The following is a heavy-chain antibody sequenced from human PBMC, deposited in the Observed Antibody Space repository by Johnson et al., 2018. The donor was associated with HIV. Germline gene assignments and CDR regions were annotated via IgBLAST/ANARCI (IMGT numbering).Heavy chain of an antibody. Sequence: EVQLVESGGGVVQPGRSLRLSCAASGFTFSSYAMHWVRQAPGKGLEWVANINQNGSEKYYVDSVKGRFTISRDNAKNSLDLQMNSLRAEDTAVYYCARGGYYDSSGHDAFDIWGHGTMVTVSS. CDR3: ARGGYYDSSGHDAFDI. J-gene: IGHJ3*02. V-gene: IGHV3-7*01. CDR1: GFTFSSYA. CDR2: INQNGSEK. D-gene: IGHD3-22*01.